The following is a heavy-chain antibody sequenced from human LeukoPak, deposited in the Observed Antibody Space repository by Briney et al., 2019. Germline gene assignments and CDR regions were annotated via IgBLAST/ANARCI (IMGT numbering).Heavy chain of an antibody. CDR2: SSSSSSYI. CDR3: ARELGAFDI. CDR1: GFTFSSYT. D-gene: IGHD7-27*01. J-gene: IGHJ3*02. Sequence: PGGSLRLSCAASGFTFSSYTMNWVRQAPGKGLEWVSSSSSSSSYIYYADSLKGRFTISRDNAKNSLYLQMNSLRAEDTAVYYRARELGAFDIWGQGTMVTVSS. V-gene: IGHV3-21*01.